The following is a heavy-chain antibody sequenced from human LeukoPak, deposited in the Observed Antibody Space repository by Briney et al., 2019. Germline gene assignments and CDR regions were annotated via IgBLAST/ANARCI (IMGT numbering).Heavy chain of an antibody. D-gene: IGHD2-15*01. V-gene: IGHV1-18*01. CDR2: TNAYNGNT. CDR3: ARDATDAAYTPMNDY. Sequence: GASVKVSCKTSGYTFTNFGISWVRQAPGQGLEWMGWTNAYNGNTNYAQNLRGRVTMIIDRSTSTVYMELRSLRSDDTAVYYCARDATDAAYTPMNDYWGQGTLVTVSS. J-gene: IGHJ4*02. CDR1: GYTFTNFG.